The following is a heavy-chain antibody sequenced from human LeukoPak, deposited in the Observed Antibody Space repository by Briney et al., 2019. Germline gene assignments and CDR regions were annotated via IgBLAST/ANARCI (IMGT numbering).Heavy chain of an antibody. V-gene: IGHV1-2*02. CDR3: ARAYQRNPLDY. CDR1: GYTFTGYY. J-gene: IGHJ4*02. Sequence: ASVKVSCTASGYTFTGYYMHWVRQAPGQGLEWMGWINPNSGGTNYAQKFQGRVTMTGDTSISTAYMELSRLRSDDTAVYYCARAYQRNPLDYWGQGTLVTVSS. CDR2: INPNSGGT.